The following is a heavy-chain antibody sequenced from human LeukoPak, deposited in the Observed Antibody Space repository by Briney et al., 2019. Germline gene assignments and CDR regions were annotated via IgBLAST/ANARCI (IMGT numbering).Heavy chain of an antibody. Sequence: ASVKVSCKASGYTFTSYGISWVRQATGQGLEWMGWMNPNSGNTGYAQKFQGRVTMTRNTSISTAYMELSSLRSEDTAVYYCARVKKTYSSSVFGFHDAFDIWGQGTMVTVSS. V-gene: IGHV1-8*02. J-gene: IGHJ3*02. CDR1: GYTFTSYG. D-gene: IGHD6-13*01. CDR3: ARVKKTYSSSVFGFHDAFDI. CDR2: MNPNSGNT.